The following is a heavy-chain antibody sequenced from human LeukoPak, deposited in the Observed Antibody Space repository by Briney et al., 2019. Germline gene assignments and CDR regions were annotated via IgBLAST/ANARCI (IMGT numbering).Heavy chain of an antibody. CDR2: INTANGDT. V-gene: IGHV1-3*04. J-gene: IGHJ4*02. D-gene: IGHD3-10*01. Sequence: ASVKVSCKASGYTFTSYAMHWVRQAPGQRLEWMAWINTANGDTKYSQKFQGRVTMTEDTSTDTGYMELSSLTSEGTAVYYCTTMTMARGSPLFYFDNWGQGTLVTVSS. CDR3: TTMTMARGSPLFYFDN. CDR1: GYTFTSYA.